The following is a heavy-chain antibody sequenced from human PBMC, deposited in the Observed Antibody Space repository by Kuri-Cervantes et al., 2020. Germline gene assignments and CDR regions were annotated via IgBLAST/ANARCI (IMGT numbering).Heavy chain of an antibody. J-gene: IGHJ6*02. CDR3: AKYIRCVGFWNYGIDV. D-gene: IGHD3-3*01. CDR1: GFTLDDYT. Sequence: GGSLRLSCAASGFTLDDYTMHWVRQAPGKGLEWVSLISWDGGSTYYADAVKGRFTISRDNSKNSLYLQMDSLRTVDTALYSCAKYIRCVGFWNYGIDVWGQGTTVTVSS. CDR2: ISWDGGST. V-gene: IGHV3-43*01.